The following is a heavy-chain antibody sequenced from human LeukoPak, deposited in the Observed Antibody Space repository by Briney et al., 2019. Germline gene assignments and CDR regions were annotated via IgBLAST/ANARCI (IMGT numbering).Heavy chain of an antibody. CDR2: IIPIFGTA. CDR3: ATGGDPFQFDY. V-gene: IGHV1-69*13. D-gene: IGHD2-21*02. J-gene: IGHJ4*02. Sequence: ASVKVSCKASGGTFSSYAISWVRQAPGQGLEWMGGIIPIFGTANYAQKFQGRVTITADESTSTAYMELSSLRSEDTAVYYCATGGDPFQFDYWGQGTLVTVSS. CDR1: GGTFSSYA.